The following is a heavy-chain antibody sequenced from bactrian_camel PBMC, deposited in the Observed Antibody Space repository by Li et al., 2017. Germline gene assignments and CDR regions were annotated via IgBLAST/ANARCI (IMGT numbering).Heavy chain of an antibody. CDR3: ATITNYGMGCGSWNEATY. D-gene: IGHD3*01. V-gene: IGHV3S53*01. J-gene: IGHJ4*01. Sequence: HVQLVESGGGSVQAGGSLRLSCAASGDISGGYCMAWFREAPGKDREAVAIFDRDGTTNYADSVKGRFTISQDDAKNTINLQMNSLTPEDTAMYYCATITNYGMGCGSWNEATYWGQGTQVTVS. CDR2: FDRDGTT. CDR1: GDISGGYC.